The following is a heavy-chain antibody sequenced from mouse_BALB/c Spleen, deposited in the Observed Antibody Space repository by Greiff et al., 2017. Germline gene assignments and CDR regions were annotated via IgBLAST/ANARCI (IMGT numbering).Heavy chain of an antibody. J-gene: IGHJ2*01. D-gene: IGHD1-1*01. CDR1: GYTFTSYW. V-gene: IGHV1-7*01. CDR2: INPSTGYT. Sequence: VKLVESGAELAKPGASVKMSCKASGYTFTSYWMHWVKQRPGQGLEWIGYINPSTGYTEYNQKFKDKATLTADKSSSTAYMQLSSLTSEDSAVYYCAREGRNYFDYWGQGTTLTVSS. CDR3: AREGRNYFDY.